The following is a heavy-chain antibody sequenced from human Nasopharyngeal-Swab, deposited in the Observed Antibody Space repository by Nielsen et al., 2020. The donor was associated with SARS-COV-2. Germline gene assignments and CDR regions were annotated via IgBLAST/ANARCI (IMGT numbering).Heavy chain of an antibody. J-gene: IGHJ1*01. Sequence: GGSLRLSCAASGFSFSEYYMSWIRQAPGKGLEWISDISSSGSITHYADSMKGRFTISRDNAKKSLYLQMNSLRAEDTAVYYCARGVETIHHWGQGSPVTVSS. CDR2: ISSSGSIT. D-gene: IGHD5-24*01. V-gene: IGHV3-11*04. CDR3: ARGVETIHH. CDR1: GFSFSEYY.